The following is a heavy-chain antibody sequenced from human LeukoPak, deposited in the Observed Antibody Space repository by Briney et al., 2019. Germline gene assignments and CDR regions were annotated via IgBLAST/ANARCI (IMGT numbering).Heavy chain of an antibody. CDR2: IYYSGST. CDR3: ARDSHYDILTGYYTAFDI. D-gene: IGHD3-9*01. V-gene: IGHV4-59*01. CDR1: GGSISSYY. Sequence: SETLSLTCTVSGGSISSYYWSWIRQPPGKGLEWIGYIYYSGSTNYNPSLKSRVTISVDTSKNQFSLKLSSVTAADTAVDCCARDSHYDILTGYYTAFDIWGQGTMVTVSS. J-gene: IGHJ3*02.